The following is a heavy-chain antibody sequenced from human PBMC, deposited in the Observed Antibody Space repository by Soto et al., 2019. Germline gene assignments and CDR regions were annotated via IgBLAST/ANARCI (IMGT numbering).Heavy chain of an antibody. CDR2: ISAYNGNT. J-gene: IGHJ4*02. Sequence: ASVKFSCKASGYTFTSYGISWVRQAPGQGLEWMGWISAYNGNTNYAQKLQGRVTMTTDTSTSTAYMELRSLRSDDTAVYYCARDLRIVGDFDYWGQGTLVTVSS. CDR1: GYTFTSYG. V-gene: IGHV1-18*01. D-gene: IGHD1-26*01. CDR3: ARDLRIVGDFDY.